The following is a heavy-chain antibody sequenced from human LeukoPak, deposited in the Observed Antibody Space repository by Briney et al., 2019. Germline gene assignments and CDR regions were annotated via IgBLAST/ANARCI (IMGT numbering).Heavy chain of an antibody. V-gene: IGHV1-24*01. Sequence: ASVKVSCKVSGYTLTELSMHWVRQAPGKGLEWMGGFDPEDGETIYAQKFQGRVTMTEDTSTDTAYMELSSLRSEDTAVYYCATDSGSYSYFDYWGQGTLLTVSS. J-gene: IGHJ4*02. CDR2: FDPEDGET. CDR1: GYTLTELS. D-gene: IGHD1-26*01. CDR3: ATDSGSYSYFDY.